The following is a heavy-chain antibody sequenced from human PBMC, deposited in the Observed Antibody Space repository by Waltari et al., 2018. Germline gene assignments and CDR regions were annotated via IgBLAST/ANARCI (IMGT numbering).Heavy chain of an antibody. CDR3: ARDYYSDYVFDH. J-gene: IGHJ4*02. Sequence: QVQLVQSGGEVKNPGASVKVSCKASGYIFTSYGISWVGQAPGQSLEWMGWTSAHNDATNYVQRFQDRLTMTTDTSTNTAYMELRSLRSDDTAVYYCARDYYSDYVFDHWGQGTLVIVSS. D-gene: IGHD4-17*01. CDR2: TSAHNDAT. CDR1: GYIFTSYG. V-gene: IGHV1-18*01.